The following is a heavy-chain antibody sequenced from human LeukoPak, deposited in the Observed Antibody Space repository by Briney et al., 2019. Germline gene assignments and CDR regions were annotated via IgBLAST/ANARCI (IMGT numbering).Heavy chain of an antibody. CDR2: INHSGST. J-gene: IGHJ4*02. D-gene: IGHD6-6*01. CDR3: ARGSECSSSSNFDY. Sequence: SETLSLTCAVYGGSFSGYYWSWIRQPPGKGLEWIGEINHSGSTNYNPSLKSRVTISVDTSKNQFSLKLSSVTAADTAVYYCARGSECSSSSNFDYWGQGTLVTVSS. CDR1: GGSFSGYY. V-gene: IGHV4-34*01.